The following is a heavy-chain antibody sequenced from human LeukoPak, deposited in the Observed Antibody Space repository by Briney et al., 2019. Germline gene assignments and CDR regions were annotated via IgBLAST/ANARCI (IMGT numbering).Heavy chain of an antibody. V-gene: IGHV3-30-3*01. CDR3: AKAGIAAPFDY. Sequence: GGSLRLSCAASGFTFSSYAMHWVRQAPGKGLEWVAVISYDGSNKYYADSVKGRFTISRDNSENTLYLQMNSLRAEDTAVYYCAKAGIAAPFDYWGQGTLVTVSS. CDR2: ISYDGSNK. CDR1: GFTFSSYA. D-gene: IGHD6-13*01. J-gene: IGHJ4*02.